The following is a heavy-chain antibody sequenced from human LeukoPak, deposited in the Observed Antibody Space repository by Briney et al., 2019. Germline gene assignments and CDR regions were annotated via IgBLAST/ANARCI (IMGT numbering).Heavy chain of an antibody. CDR2: ISGSGGST. CDR3: AKHYDFWSGYYPVVYYFDY. Sequence: GGSLRLSCAASGFTFSSYAMSWVRQAPGKGLEWVSAISGSGGSTYYADSVKGRFTISRDNSKNTLYLQMNSLRAEDTAVYYCAKHYDFWSGYYPVVYYFDYWGQGTLVTVSS. V-gene: IGHV3-23*01. J-gene: IGHJ4*02. CDR1: GFTFSSYA. D-gene: IGHD3-3*01.